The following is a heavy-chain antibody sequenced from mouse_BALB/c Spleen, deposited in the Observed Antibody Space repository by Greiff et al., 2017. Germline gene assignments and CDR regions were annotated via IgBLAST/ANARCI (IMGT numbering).Heavy chain of an antibody. Sequence: EVMLVESGGGLVKPGGSLKLSCAASGFTFSSYAMSWVRQTPEKRLEWVASISSGGSTYYPDSVKGRFTISRDNARNILYLQMSSLRSEDTAMYYCARGGLLLRSYYFDYWGQGTTLTVSS. J-gene: IGHJ2*01. CDR3: ARGGLLLRSYYFDY. D-gene: IGHD1-1*01. CDR1: GFTFSSYA. CDR2: ISSGGST. V-gene: IGHV5-6-5*01.